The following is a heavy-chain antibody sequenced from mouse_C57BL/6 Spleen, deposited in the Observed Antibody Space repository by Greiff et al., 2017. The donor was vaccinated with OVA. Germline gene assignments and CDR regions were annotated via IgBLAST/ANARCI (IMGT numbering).Heavy chain of an antibody. CDR2: INPSNGGN. Sequence: QVQLQQPGTELVKPGASVKLSCKASGYTFNSYWMHWLKQRPGQGLEWIGNINPSNGGNKSHEKFKSKATLTVDTSSSPSYMQRSSLTSEDSAVYYCARWITTVVATDYWGQGTTLTVSS. J-gene: IGHJ2*01. V-gene: IGHV1-53*01. CDR3: ARWITTVVATDY. D-gene: IGHD1-1*01. CDR1: GYTFNSYW.